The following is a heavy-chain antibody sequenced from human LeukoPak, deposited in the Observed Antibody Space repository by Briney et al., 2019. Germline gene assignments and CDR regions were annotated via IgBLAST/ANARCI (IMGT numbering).Heavy chain of an antibody. J-gene: IGHJ5*02. V-gene: IGHV3-15*07. CDR3: ATDFYDST. CDR2: IRSNSDGGTI. Sequence: GGSLRLSCATSGFTFSNAWMNWVRQAPGKGLEWVGRIRSNSDGGTIDYAAPVKGRFTLSRDDSKTTLYLQMNGLQTEDTAVYYCATDFYDSTWGQGTLVTVSS. CDR1: GFTFSNAW. D-gene: IGHD3-22*01.